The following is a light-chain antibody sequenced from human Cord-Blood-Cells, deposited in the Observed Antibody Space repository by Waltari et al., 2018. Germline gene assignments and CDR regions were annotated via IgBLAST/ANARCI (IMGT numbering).Light chain of an antibody. CDR2: DDS. CDR1: NIGSKS. CDR3: QVWDSSSDHV. J-gene: IGLJ1*01. Sequence: SYVLTQTPSVSVAQGKTSRITGGGTNIGSKSVHWYQQKQGQAPVLVVYDDSDWPAGILERFSGSNSGNTATLTISRVEAGDEADYYCQVWDSSSDHVFGTVTKVTVL. V-gene: IGLV3-21*03.